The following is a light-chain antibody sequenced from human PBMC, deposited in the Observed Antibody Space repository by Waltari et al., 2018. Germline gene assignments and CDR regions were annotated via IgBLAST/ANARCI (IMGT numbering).Light chain of an antibody. Sequence: DIQMTQSPSTLFVSVGDRVIITCRASQRISSWLAWYQHKPGKAPKLLIYDASRVESGVPSRFSGSGSGAEFTLTISSLQPDDFATYYCQQYNTYPPLFGGGTKVEIK. J-gene: IGKJ4*01. CDR2: DAS. CDR3: QQYNTYPPL. V-gene: IGKV1-5*01. CDR1: QRISSW.